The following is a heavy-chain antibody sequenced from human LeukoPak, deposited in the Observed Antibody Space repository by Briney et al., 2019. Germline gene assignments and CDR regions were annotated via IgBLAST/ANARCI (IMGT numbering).Heavy chain of an antibody. D-gene: IGHD3-10*02. CDR1: GGSISSSSYY. CDR2: IYYSGST. J-gene: IGHJ3*02. CDR3: ASYVRGVITAFDM. V-gene: IGHV4-39*01. Sequence: SETLSLTCTVSGGSISSSSYYWGWIRQPPGKGLEWIGSIYYSGSTYYNPSLKSRVTISVDTSKNQFSLKLSSVTAADTAMYYCASYVRGVITAFDMWGQGTMVTVPS.